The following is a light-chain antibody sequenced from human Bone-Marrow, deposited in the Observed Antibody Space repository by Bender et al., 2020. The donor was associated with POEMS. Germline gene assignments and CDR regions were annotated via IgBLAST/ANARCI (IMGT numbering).Light chain of an antibody. V-gene: IGLV3-25*03. J-gene: IGLJ3*02. Sequence: SYELTQPPSVSVSPGQTARITCGGDVLAKQYVYWYQQKPGQAPVLVIYRDSERPSGISERFSGSRSGSTVTLTIRGVQAEDEADYYCQSTDSSGTRWVFGGGTNLAVL. CDR3: QSTDSSGTRWV. CDR2: RDS. CDR1: VLAKQY.